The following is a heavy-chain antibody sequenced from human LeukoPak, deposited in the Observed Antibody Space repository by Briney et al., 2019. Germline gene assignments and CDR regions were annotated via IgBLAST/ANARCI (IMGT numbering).Heavy chain of an antibody. CDR3: ARGRSGSYSEFDY. D-gene: IGHD1-26*01. Sequence: SETLSLTCTVSGYSISSGYYWGWIRQPPGQGLEWIGYIYYSGSTNYNPSLKSRVTISVDTSKNQFSLKLSSVTAADTAVYYCARGRSGSYSEFDYWGQGTLVTVSS. CDR1: GYSISSGYY. J-gene: IGHJ4*02. CDR2: IYYSGST. V-gene: IGHV4-61*01.